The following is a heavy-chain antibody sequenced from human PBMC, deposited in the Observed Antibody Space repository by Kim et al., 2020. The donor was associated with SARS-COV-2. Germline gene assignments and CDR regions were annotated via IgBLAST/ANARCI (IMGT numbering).Heavy chain of an antibody. CDR2: INGGGSST. CDR1: GFTFSSYW. V-gene: IGHV3-74*01. CDR3: ARGTGNYGDWDY. Sequence: GGSLRLSCTASGFTFSSYWMHWVRQAPGKGLVWVSRINGGGSSTNYADSVKGRFTVSRDNTKNTVYLQMNSLRPDDTAVYYCARGTGNYGDWDYWGQGALVTVSS. D-gene: IGHD2-8*02. J-gene: IGHJ4*02.